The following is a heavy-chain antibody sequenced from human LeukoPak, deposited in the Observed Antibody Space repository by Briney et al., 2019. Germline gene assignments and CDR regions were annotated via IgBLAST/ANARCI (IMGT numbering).Heavy chain of an antibody. J-gene: IGHJ6*03. Sequence: PGGSLRLSCAASGFTFGDYAMSWVRQAPGNGLEWVGFIRTEAYDGATDYGASVKGRFTISRDDSKNIAYLQMNSLNTEDTAVYYCTRTFGYYYFYMDVWGKGTTVIVSS. D-gene: IGHD3-16*01. CDR1: GFTFGDYA. CDR2: IRTEAYDGAT. V-gene: IGHV3-49*04. CDR3: TRTFGYYYFYMDV.